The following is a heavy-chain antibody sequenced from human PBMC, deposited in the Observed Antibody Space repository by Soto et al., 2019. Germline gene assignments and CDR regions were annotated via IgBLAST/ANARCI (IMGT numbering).Heavy chain of an antibody. CDR3: AKFYYDSSGYYEGVSDY. V-gene: IGHV3-23*01. J-gene: IGHJ4*02. D-gene: IGHD3-22*01. CDR1: GFTFSSYA. Sequence: LRLSCAASGFTFSSYAMSWVRQAPGKGLEWVSAISGSGGSTYYADSVKGRFTISRDNSKNTLYLQMNSLRAEDTAVYYCAKFYYDSSGYYEGVSDYWGQGTLVTVSS. CDR2: ISGSGGST.